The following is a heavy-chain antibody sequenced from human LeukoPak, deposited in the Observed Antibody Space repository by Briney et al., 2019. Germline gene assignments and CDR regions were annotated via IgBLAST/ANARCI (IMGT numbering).Heavy chain of an antibody. Sequence: GASXKVSCKASGYTFTNYYMHWVRQAPGQGLEWMGRINPNSGGTKYAQKFQGRVTMTRDTSSSTAYMDLSRLRSDDTAVYYCARDGSSSGGMDVWGKGTTVTVSS. D-gene: IGHD6-25*01. V-gene: IGHV1-2*06. CDR3: ARDGSSSGGMDV. J-gene: IGHJ6*04. CDR1: GYTFTNYY. CDR2: INPNSGGT.